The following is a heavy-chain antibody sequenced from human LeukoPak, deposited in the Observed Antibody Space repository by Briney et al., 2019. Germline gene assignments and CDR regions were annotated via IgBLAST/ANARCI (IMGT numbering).Heavy chain of an antibody. CDR3: AKDRAYSSSWYRGEDY. V-gene: IGHV3-23*01. Sequence: GGSLRLSCAASGSTFSTYWMAWVRQAPGKGLEWVSAISGSGGSTYYADSVKGRFTISRDNSKNTLYLQLNSLRAEDTAVYYCAKDRAYSSSWYRGEDYWGQGTLVTVSS. J-gene: IGHJ4*02. D-gene: IGHD6-13*01. CDR2: ISGSGGST. CDR1: GSTFSTYW.